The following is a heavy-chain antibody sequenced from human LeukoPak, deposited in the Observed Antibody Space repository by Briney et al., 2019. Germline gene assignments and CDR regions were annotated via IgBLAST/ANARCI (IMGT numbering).Heavy chain of an antibody. CDR3: ARAKGSWGGGYYTDYYYYYLDV. Sequence: PSETLSLTPTVSGVTICDFYWNWIPPPAGQGRYCIGRIYASGSACSKTSLKSRVAMSVDTSKKRFSLKLNSVTAADTAVYSCARAKGSWGGGYYTDYYYYYLDVWGKGTTVTV. CDR2: IYASGSA. D-gene: IGHD3-3*01. CDR1: GVTICDFY. V-gene: IGHV4-4*07. J-gene: IGHJ6*03.